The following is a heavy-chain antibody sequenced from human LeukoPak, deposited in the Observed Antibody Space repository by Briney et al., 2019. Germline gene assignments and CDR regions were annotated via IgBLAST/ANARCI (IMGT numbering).Heavy chain of an antibody. CDR1: GINFRDYA. CDR2: ISGSGGST. V-gene: IGHV3-23*01. Sequence: GGSLRLSCAVSGINFRDYAMSWIRQAPGKGLEWVSAISGSGGSTYYADSVKGRFTISRDNPKSTLYLQMDSLRAEDTAVYYCARGDFGVVRPFDFWGQGTLVTVSS. CDR3: ARGDFGVVRPFDF. J-gene: IGHJ4*02. D-gene: IGHD3-3*01.